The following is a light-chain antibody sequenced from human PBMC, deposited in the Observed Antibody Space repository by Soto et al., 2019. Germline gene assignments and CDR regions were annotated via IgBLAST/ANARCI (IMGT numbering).Light chain of an antibody. V-gene: IGKV3-20*01. CDR2: GAS. CDR1: QSVSSSY. CDR3: QQYGSSPWT. Sequence: EIVLTQSPGTLSLSPGERATLSCRASQSVSSSYLAWYQQKPGQAPRLLIYGASSRATGIPDRFSGSGSGTEFTLTISRLEPDDFAVYYCQQYGSSPWTFDHRTKVEIK. J-gene: IGKJ1*01.